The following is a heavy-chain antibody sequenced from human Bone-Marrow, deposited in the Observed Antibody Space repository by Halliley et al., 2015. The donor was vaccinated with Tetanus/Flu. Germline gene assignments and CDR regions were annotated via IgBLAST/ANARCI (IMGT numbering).Heavy chain of an antibody. D-gene: IGHD2-21*02. CDR1: GFTFSNSW. CDR3: ARDGGGATAPYHWFGP. J-gene: IGHJ5*02. Sequence: SLRLSCAASGFTFSNSWMSWVRQAPGKGLEWVANIKQDGSEKYYVDSVKGRFTISRDNANNSLYLQMNSLRAEDTAVYYCARDGGGATAPYHWFGPGGQGPLVTVSS. CDR2: IKQDGSEK. V-gene: IGHV3-7*03.